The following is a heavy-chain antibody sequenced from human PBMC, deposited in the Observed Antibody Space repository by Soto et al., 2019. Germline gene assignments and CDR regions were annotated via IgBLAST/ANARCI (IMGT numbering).Heavy chain of an antibody. CDR3: VVGPGSLYYDFWSGTENFDY. J-gene: IGHJ4*02. CDR1: GGSISSSSYY. CDR2: IYYSGST. Sequence: QLQLQESGPGLVKPSETLSLTCTVSGGSISSSSYYWGWIRQPPGKGLEWIGSIYYSGSTYYNPSLKSRVTISVDTSKNQFSLKLSSVTAADTAVYYCVVGPGSLYYDFWSGTENFDYWGQGTLVTVSS. V-gene: IGHV4-39*01. D-gene: IGHD3-3*01.